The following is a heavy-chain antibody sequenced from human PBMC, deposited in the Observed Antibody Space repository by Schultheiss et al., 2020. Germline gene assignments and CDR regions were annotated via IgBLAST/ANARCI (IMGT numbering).Heavy chain of an antibody. CDR3: ARWYYGSGSSYFDY. CDR1: GFTFTSYA. D-gene: IGHD3-10*01. V-gene: IGHV3-30-3*01. CDR2: ISYDGSNK. J-gene: IGHJ4*02. Sequence: GGSLRLSCAASGFTFTSYAMHWVRQAPGKGLEWVAVISYDGSNKFYADSVKGRFTISRDNSRNTLYLQMNSLRTEDTAVYYCARWYYGSGSSYFDYWGQGTLVTVSS.